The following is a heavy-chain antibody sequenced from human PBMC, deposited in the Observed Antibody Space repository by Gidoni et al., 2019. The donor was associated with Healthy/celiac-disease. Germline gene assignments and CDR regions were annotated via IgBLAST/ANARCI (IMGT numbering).Heavy chain of an antibody. CDR1: GFTFDDYA. Sequence: EVQLVESGGGLVQPGRSLRLSCAASGFTFDDYAMHWVRQAPGKGLEWVSGISWNSGSIGYADSVKGRFTISRDNAKNSLYLQMNSLRAEDTALYYCAKGAHYDSSGYYFDYWGQGTPVTVSS. D-gene: IGHD3-22*01. CDR3: AKGAHYDSSGYYFDY. CDR2: ISWNSGSI. J-gene: IGHJ4*02. V-gene: IGHV3-9*01.